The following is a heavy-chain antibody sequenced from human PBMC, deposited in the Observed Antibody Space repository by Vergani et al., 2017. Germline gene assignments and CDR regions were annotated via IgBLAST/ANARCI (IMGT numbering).Heavy chain of an antibody. D-gene: IGHD5-12*01. J-gene: IGHJ4*02. CDR3: ARDSRNSGYDLDY. CDR2: ITTSGGAV. Sequence: EVQLVESGGGLVQPGGSLRVSCAAYGFTFSNYNMIWVRQAPGKGLEWVSYITTSGGAVYYADSVKGRFTISRDNGKNSLYLQMNSLRAEDTAVYYCARDSRNSGYDLDYWGQGTLVTVSS. V-gene: IGHV3-48*01. CDR1: GFTFSNYN.